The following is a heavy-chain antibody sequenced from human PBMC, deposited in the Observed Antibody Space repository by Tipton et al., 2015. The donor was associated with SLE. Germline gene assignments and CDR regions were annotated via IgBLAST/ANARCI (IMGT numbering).Heavy chain of an antibody. J-gene: IGHJ4*02. CDR1: GGSIRSYY. CDR3: ARWGRSSGWYGY. D-gene: IGHD6-19*01. CDR2: IYYSGST. Sequence: TLSLTCTVSGGSIRSYYWSWIRQPPGKGLEWIGYIYYSGSTNYNPSLKSRVTISVDTSKNQFSLKLSSVTAADTAVYYCARWGRSSGWYGYWGQGTLVTVSS. V-gene: IGHV4-59*12.